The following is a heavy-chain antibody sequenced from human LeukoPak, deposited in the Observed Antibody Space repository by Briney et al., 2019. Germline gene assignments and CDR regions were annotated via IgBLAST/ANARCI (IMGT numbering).Heavy chain of an antibody. J-gene: IGHJ6*02. V-gene: IGHV3-74*01. Sequence: PGGSLRLSCAASGFTSSGYWMHWVRQAPGKGLVWVSRINSDGSSTSYADSVKGRFTISRDNAKNTLYLQMNSLRAEDTAVYYCARDQPHCSSTSCYFDYYYYGMDVWGQGTTVTVSS. CDR2: INSDGSST. CDR1: GFTSSGYW. D-gene: IGHD2-2*01. CDR3: ARDQPHCSSTSCYFDYYYYGMDV.